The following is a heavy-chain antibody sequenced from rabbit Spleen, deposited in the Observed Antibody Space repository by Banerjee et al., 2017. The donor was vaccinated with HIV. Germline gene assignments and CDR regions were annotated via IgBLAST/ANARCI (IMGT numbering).Heavy chain of an antibody. V-gene: IGHV1S40*01. CDR1: GFSFSSSYW. J-gene: IGHJ4*01. CDR3: ARDLVGVIGWNFYL. D-gene: IGHD1-1*01. CDR2: IDTNDGDT. Sequence: QSLEESGGDLVKPGASLTLTCTASGFSFSSSYWICWVRQAPGKGLEWIACIDTNDGDTDYANWPKGRFTISKTSSTTVTLQMTSLTAADTATYFCARDLVGVIGWNFYLWGQGTLVTVS.